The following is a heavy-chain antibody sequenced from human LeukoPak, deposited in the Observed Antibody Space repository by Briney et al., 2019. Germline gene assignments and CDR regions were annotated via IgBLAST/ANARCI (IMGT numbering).Heavy chain of an antibody. CDR2: ISAHNGNT. CDR1: GYTFSNYG. V-gene: IGHV1-18*01. CDR3: ARESYCSGGNCYSAAGDY. Sequence: ASVKVSCKASGYTFSNYGITWVRQAPGQGLEWMGWISAHNGNTKYAQNLQGRVTMTTDTSTSTAYMELRRLTSDDTAVYYCARESYCSGGNCYSAAGDYCGQGTLVSVSS. D-gene: IGHD2-15*01. J-gene: IGHJ4*02.